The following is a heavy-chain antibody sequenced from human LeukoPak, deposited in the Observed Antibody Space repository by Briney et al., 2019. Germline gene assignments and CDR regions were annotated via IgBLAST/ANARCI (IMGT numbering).Heavy chain of an antibody. CDR1: GGSISSYY. V-gene: IGHV4-59*01. J-gene: IGHJ5*02. D-gene: IGHD6-13*01. CDR2: IYYSGST. Sequence: SETLSLTCTVSGGSISSYYWSWIRQPPGKGLERIGYIYYSGSTNYNPSLKSRVTISVDTSKNQFSLKLSSVTAADTAVYYCATSSSWPSNWFDPWGEGTLVTVSS. CDR3: ATSSSWPSNWFDP.